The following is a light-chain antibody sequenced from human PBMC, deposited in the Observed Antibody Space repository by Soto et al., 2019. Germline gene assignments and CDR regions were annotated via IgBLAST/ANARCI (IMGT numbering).Light chain of an antibody. CDR3: QQYGTSLFT. CDR2: AVS. Sequence: EIVLTQSPGTLSLSPGEIAALSCRASQSVTTNSLAWYQQKPGQAPRLLIYAVSSRATGIPDRFSGSGSGKDFTLTISRVEPEDFAVYFCQQYGTSLFTFGQGTRLES. V-gene: IGKV3-20*01. J-gene: IGKJ5*01. CDR1: QSVTTNS.